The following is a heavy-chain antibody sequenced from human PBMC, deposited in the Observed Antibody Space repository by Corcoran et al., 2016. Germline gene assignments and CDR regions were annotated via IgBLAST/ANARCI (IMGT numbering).Heavy chain of an antibody. CDR2: ISAYNGNT. CDR3: ERGTLVRFLEWLSSPGYYYGMDV. V-gene: IGHV1-18*01. D-gene: IGHD3-3*01. J-gene: IGHJ6*02. Sequence: QVQLVQSGAEVKKPGASVKVSCKASGYTFTSYDISWVRQAPGQGLEWMGWISAYNGNTNYAQKLQGRVTMTTDTSTSTAYMELRSLRADDTAVYYCERGTLVRFLEWLSSPGYYYGMDVWGQGTTVTVSS. CDR1: GYTFTSYD.